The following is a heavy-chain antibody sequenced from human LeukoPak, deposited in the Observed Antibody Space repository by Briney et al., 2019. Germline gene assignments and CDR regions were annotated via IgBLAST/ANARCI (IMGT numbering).Heavy chain of an antibody. J-gene: IGHJ6*03. V-gene: IGHV3-30*04. CDR2: ISYDESNK. D-gene: IGHD2-2*01. CDR3: ARAGVVPAAGSEFYYYYYMDV. Sequence: GGSLRLSCAASGFTFSSYAMHWVRQAPGKGLEWVAVISYDESNKYYAASVKGRFTISRDNSKNTLYLQMNSLRAEDTAVYYCARAGVVPAAGSEFYYYYYMDVWGKGTTVTVSS. CDR1: GFTFSSYA.